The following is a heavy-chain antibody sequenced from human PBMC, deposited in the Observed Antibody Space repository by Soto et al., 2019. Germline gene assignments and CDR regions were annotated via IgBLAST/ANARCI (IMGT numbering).Heavy chain of an antibody. CDR3: ARYSNYSYYHGMDV. V-gene: IGHV3-23*01. J-gene: IGHJ6*02. CDR1: GFTFSNYA. Sequence: GSLRISCAASGFTFSNYARSWVRQAPGKGLEWVSAISGSGSVTYYSVSVKGRFTISRDNSKNTLYLQMNSLRAEDTAVYYCARYSNYSYYHGMDVWGQGTTVTVSS. CDR2: ISGSGSVT. D-gene: IGHD4-4*01.